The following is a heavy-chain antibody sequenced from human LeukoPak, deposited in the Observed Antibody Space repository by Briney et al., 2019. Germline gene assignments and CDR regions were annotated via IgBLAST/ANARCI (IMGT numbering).Heavy chain of an antibody. J-gene: IGHJ6*02. CDR2: VWYDGSNK. V-gene: IGHV3-33*01. CDR1: GFTFSSSG. D-gene: IGHD2-15*01. CDR3: ARDVVAATQTFSYGMDV. Sequence: GGSLRLSCAASGFTFSSSGIHWVRQAPGKGLEWVAIVWYDGSNKYYADFVKGRFTISRDNSKNTLYLQMNSLRAEDTAVYYCARDVVAATQTFSYGMDVWGQGTTVTVSS.